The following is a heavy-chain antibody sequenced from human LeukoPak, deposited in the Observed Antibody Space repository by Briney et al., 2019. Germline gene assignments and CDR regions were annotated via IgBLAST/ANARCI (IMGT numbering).Heavy chain of an antibody. D-gene: IGHD5-24*01. Sequence: GGSLRLSCAASGFTFSSYAMSWVRQAPGKGLEWVSAISGSGGSTYYADSVKGRFTISRDNSKNTLYLQMNSLRAEDTAVYYCAKVGEVGTSIGRDRYYYYGMDVWGKGTTVTVSS. CDR1: GFTFSSYA. V-gene: IGHV3-23*01. J-gene: IGHJ6*04. CDR2: ISGSGGST. CDR3: AKVGEVGTSIGRDRYYYYGMDV.